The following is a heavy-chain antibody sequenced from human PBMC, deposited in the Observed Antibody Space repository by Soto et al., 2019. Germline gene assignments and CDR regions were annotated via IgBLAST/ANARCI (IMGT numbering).Heavy chain of an antibody. CDR2: INPANGNT. V-gene: IGHV1-3*01. CDR3: ARDSTGIAVAGDY. Sequence: ASVKVSCKASGYTFTNYALHWVRQAPGQRLEWMGWINPANGNTKYSQKFQGRVTITRDTSASTAYMDLSSLRSEDRAVYYCARDSTGIAVAGDYWGQGTLVTVAS. J-gene: IGHJ4*02. CDR1: GYTFTNYA. D-gene: IGHD6-19*01.